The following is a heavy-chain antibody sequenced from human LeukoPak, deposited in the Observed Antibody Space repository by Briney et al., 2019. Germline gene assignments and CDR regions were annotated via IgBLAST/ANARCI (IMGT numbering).Heavy chain of an antibody. D-gene: IGHD3-10*01. CDR3: VRDRGGNDYGSFDY. CDR1: GYIFTGYY. Sequence: ASVKVSCKASGYIFTGYYIHWVRQAPGQGLEWMGWINPNTGGTNYAQKFQGRVTMTRDTSINTAYMELSRLMSDDTVVYYCVRDRGGNDYGSFDYWGQGSLVTVSS. CDR2: INPNTGGT. J-gene: IGHJ4*02. V-gene: IGHV1-2*02.